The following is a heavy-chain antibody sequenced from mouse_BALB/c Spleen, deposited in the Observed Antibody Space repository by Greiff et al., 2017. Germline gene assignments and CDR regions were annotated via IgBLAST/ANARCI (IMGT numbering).Heavy chain of an antibody. CDR1: CFSLTSHG. Sequence: QVQLPQSGPGLVPPSQIPSITCTVSCFSLTSHGVHWVSPSPGKGLEWLGVIWSGGSTDYNAAFISRLSISKDNSKSQVFFKMNSLQANDTAIYYCARNNDWFAYWGQGTLVTVSA. V-gene: IGHV2-2*02. J-gene: IGHJ3*01. CDR3: ARNNDWFAY. CDR2: IWSGGST.